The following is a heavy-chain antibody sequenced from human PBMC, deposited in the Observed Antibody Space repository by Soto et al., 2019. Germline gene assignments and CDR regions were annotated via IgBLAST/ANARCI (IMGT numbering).Heavy chain of an antibody. CDR3: AYSSGWRTRPNDY. J-gene: IGHJ4*02. Sequence: GASVKVSCKASGGTFSSYAISWVRQAPGQGLEWMGGIIPIIGTANYAQKFQGRVTITADESTSTAYMELSSLRSEDTAVYYCAYSSGWRTRPNDYRGQGTLVTVSS. CDR1: GGTFSSYA. V-gene: IGHV1-69*13. D-gene: IGHD6-19*01. CDR2: IIPIIGTA.